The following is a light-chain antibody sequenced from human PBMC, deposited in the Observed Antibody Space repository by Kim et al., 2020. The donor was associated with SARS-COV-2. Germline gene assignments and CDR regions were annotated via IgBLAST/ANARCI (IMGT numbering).Light chain of an antibody. V-gene: IGKV1-5*01. Sequence: DIQMTQSPSTLSASVGDRVTITCRASQSISSWLAWYQQKPGKAPKLLIYDASSLESGVPSRFSGSGSGTEFTLTISSLQPDDFATYSCQQYNSYFGQGTKLEI. CDR3: QQYNSY. J-gene: IGKJ2*01. CDR2: DAS. CDR1: QSISSW.